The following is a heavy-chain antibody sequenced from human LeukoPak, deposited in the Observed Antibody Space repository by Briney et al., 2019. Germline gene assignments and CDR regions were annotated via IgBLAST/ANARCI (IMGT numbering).Heavy chain of an antibody. CDR3: AEGPRSMFSSGWSDW. V-gene: IGHV3-30*18. J-gene: IGHJ5*01. CDR1: GFTFSSYG. CDR2: ISYDGINK. Sequence: GGSLRLSCAASGFTFSSYGMHWVRQAPGKGLDWVAVISYDGINKYYAESVKGRFTISRDNSKNTLILQMNSLRAEDTAVYYCAEGPRSMFSSGWSDWWGQGTLVTVSS. D-gene: IGHD6-19*01.